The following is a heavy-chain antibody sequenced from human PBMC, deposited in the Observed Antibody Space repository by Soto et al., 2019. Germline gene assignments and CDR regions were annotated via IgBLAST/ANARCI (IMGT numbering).Heavy chain of an antibody. D-gene: IGHD2-15*01. Sequence: QVQLVQSGAEVKKPGASVKVSCKASGYTFTSYDISWVRQAPGQGLEWMGWISTYNGNTNYAQKLQGRVTMTTDTSTSTAYMELRSLRSDDTAVYYCARGFRVATTRWWFDPWGQGTLVTVSS. J-gene: IGHJ5*02. CDR2: ISTYNGNT. CDR1: GYTFTSYD. CDR3: ARGFRVATTRWWFDP. V-gene: IGHV1-18*01.